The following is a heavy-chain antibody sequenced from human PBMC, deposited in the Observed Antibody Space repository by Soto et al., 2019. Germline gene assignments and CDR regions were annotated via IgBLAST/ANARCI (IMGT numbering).Heavy chain of an antibody. CDR1: GYTFTSYG. Sequence: GASVKVSCKASGYTFTSYGISWVRQAPGQGLEWMGWISAYNGKTNYAQKLQGRVTMTTDTSTSTAYMELRSLRSEDTAVYYCATRDPAYPQFDYWGQGTLVTVS. D-gene: IGHD3-16*01. J-gene: IGHJ4*02. CDR3: ATRDPAYPQFDY. V-gene: IGHV1-18*01. CDR2: ISAYNGKT.